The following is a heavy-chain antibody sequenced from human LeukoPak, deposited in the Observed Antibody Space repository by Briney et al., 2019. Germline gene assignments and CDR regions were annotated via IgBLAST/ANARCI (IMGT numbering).Heavy chain of an antibody. V-gene: IGHV4-31*03. J-gene: IGHJ4*02. D-gene: IGHD3-22*01. CDR1: GGSISSGGYY. CDR3: ARGSSYTYYYDSSGYYFPGPIDY. Sequence: SETLSLTCTVSGGSISSGGYYWSWIRQHPGKGLEWIGYIYCSGSTYYNPSLKSRVTISVDTSKNQFSLKLSSVTAADTAVYYCARGSSYTYYYDSSGYYFPGPIDYWGQGTLVTVSS. CDR2: IYCSGST.